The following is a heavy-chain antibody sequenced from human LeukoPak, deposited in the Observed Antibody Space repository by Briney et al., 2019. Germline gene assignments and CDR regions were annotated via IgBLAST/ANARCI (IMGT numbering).Heavy chain of an antibody. D-gene: IGHD6-6*01. CDR1: GFTFSSYV. CDR3: ARDEGTSYLSSFDY. CDR2: ISYDGSNE. Sequence: GGSLRLSCVASGFTFSSYVMHWVRQAPGKGLEWVAIISYDGSNEYYADSVKGRFTISRDNSKNTLYLQMNSLRAADTAVYYCARDEGTSYLSSFDYWGQGTLVTVSS. V-gene: IGHV3-30*04. J-gene: IGHJ4*02.